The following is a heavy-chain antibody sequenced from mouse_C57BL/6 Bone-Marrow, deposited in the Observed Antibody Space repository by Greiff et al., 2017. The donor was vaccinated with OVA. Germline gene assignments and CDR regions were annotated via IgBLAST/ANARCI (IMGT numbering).Heavy chain of an antibody. Sequence: EVQVVESGGGLVQPGGSLKLSCAASGFTFSDFYMYWISQTPEQRLEWVAYISNGGGSTYYTDTVKGRFTISRDKAKNTLYLQMSRLKSEDTAMYYCARLDAMDYWGQGTSVTVSS. CDR3: ARLDAMDY. CDR2: ISNGGGST. V-gene: IGHV5-12*01. J-gene: IGHJ4*01. CDR1: GFTFSDFY.